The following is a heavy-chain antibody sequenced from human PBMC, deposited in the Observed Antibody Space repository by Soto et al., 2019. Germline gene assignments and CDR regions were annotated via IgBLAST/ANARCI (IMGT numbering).Heavy chain of an antibody. V-gene: IGHV3-66*01. Sequence: PAGSLRPSCAASGFTVSSNFMSWVRQAPGKGLEWVSIIYSDGSTYYADSVKGRFTISRDNAKNSLYLQMNSLRAEDAAVYYCATSTGAPGNYWGQGP. J-gene: IGHJ4*02. CDR3: ATSTGAPGNY. CDR1: GFTVSSNF. CDR2: IYSDGST. D-gene: IGHD1-26*01.